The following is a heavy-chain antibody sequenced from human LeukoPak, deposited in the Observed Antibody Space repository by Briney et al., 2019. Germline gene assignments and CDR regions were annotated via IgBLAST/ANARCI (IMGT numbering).Heavy chain of an antibody. CDR1: GYPFSAYG. D-gene: IGHD6-19*01. CDR3: ARAGGSRWYGGAYFDY. Sequence: ASVKVSCKTSGYPFSAYGLAWVRQAPGQGLEWMGWINAYNVNTNYAENLQGRVTFTTDTSTSTAYMEMRSLRSDDTAVYYCARAGGSRWYGGAYFDYWDQGTLVTVSS. CDR2: INAYNVNT. J-gene: IGHJ4*02. V-gene: IGHV1-18*01.